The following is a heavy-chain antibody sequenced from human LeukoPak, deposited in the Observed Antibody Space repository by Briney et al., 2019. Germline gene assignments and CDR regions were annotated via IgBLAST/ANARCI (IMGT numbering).Heavy chain of an antibody. CDR2: ISYDGSNK. CDR3: ARGGVVVAFYYFDY. V-gene: IGHV3-30-3*01. J-gene: IGHJ4*02. CDR1: GFTFSSYA. D-gene: IGHD2-21*01. Sequence: PGRSLRLSCAASGFTFSSYAMHWVRQAPGKGLEWVAVISYDGSNKYYAGSVKGRFTITRDNSKNTLYLQMNSLRAEDTAVYYCARGGVVVAFYYFDYWGQGTLVTVSS.